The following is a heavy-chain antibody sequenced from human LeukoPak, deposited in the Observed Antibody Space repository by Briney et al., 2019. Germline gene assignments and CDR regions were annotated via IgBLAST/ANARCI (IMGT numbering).Heavy chain of an antibody. V-gene: IGHV3-15*01. J-gene: IGHJ4*02. Sequence: GGSLRLSCGASGFIFSSYWMSWVRQAPGKGLEWVGRIKSKTDGGTTDYAAPVKGRFTISRDDSKNTLYLQMNSLKTEDTAVYYCTTDGGVMQWLFWGQGTLVTVSS. CDR1: GFIFSSYW. CDR2: IKSKTDGGTT. D-gene: IGHD6-19*01. CDR3: TTDGGVMQWLF.